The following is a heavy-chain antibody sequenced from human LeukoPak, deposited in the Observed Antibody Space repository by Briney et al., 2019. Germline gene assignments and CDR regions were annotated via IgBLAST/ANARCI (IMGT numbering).Heavy chain of an antibody. CDR2: ISGSDGST. J-gene: IGHJ4*02. CDR1: GFTSSSYA. D-gene: IGHD3-10*01. Sequence: GGSLRLSCAASGFTSSSYAMSWVRQAPGKGLEWVSAISGSDGSTYYADSAKGRFTISRDNAKNSLYLQMNSLRAEDTAVYYCAREVYGSGSYYDYWGQGTLVTVSS. V-gene: IGHV3-23*01. CDR3: AREVYGSGSYYDY.